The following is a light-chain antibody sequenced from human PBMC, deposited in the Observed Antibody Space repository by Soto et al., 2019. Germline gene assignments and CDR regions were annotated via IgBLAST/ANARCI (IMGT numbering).Light chain of an antibody. CDR3: SSYSISTAYL. J-gene: IGLJ1*01. CDR1: SSDVGGYDY. V-gene: IGLV2-14*01. CDR2: EVS. Sequence: QSALTQPASVSGSPGQSITISCTGTSSDVGGYDYVSWYQLHPGKAPKLMIFEVSNRPPGVSYRFSGSKSGNPASLTIPGLQAEDEADYFCSSYSISTAYLFGTGTKVTVL.